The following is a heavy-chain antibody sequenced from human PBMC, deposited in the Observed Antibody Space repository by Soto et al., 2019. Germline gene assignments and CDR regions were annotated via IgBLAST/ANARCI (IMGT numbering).Heavy chain of an antibody. J-gene: IGHJ4*02. CDR1: GFTFSSYA. Sequence: GGSLRLSCAASGFTFSSYAMHWVRQAPGKGLEWVAVISYDGSNKYYADSVKGRFTISRDNSKNTLYLQMNSLRAEDTAVYYCASLSSSSGFDYWGQGXLVTVSS. CDR3: ASLSSSSGFDY. D-gene: IGHD6-6*01. V-gene: IGHV3-30-3*01. CDR2: ISYDGSNK.